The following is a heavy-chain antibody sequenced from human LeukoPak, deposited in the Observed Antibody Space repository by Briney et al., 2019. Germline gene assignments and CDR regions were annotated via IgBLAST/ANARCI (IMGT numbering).Heavy chain of an antibody. J-gene: IGHJ4*02. D-gene: IGHD4-17*01. Sequence: ASVKVSCKASGYTFTSYGISWVRQAPGQGLEWMGWINPNSGGTNYAQKFQGRVTMTRDTSISTAYMELSRLRSDDTAVYYCATEPPNDYGDYELDYWGQGTLVTVSS. V-gene: IGHV1-2*02. CDR1: GYTFTSYG. CDR2: INPNSGGT. CDR3: ATEPPNDYGDYELDY.